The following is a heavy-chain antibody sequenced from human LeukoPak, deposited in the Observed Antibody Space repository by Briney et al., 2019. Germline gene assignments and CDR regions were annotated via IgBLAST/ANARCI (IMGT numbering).Heavy chain of an antibody. V-gene: IGHV4-59*01. CDR1: GGSISSYY. CDR2: IYYSGST. Sequence: SETLSLTCTVSGGSISSYYWSWIRQPPGKGLEWIGYIYYSGSTNYNPSLKSRVTISVDTYKNQLSLKLSSVTAADTAVYYCARVGEYCSSTSCSGGWFDPWGQGTLVTVSS. D-gene: IGHD2-2*01. CDR3: ARVGEYCSSTSCSGGWFDP. J-gene: IGHJ5*02.